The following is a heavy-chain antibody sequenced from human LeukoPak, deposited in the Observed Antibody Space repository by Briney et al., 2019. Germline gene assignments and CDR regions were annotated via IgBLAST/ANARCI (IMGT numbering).Heavy chain of an antibody. CDR1: GLTFSTSW. Sequence: GGSLRLSCAVSGLTFSTSWITWIRQAPGKGLEWVAIMKPDGSESCYVDSVKGRFTISRDNSKNSLFLQLTSLRAEDTALYYCARDRGRNCFDYWGQGTLVSVSS. J-gene: IGHJ4*02. V-gene: IGHV3-7*01. CDR3: ARDRGRNCFDY. D-gene: IGHD1-14*01. CDR2: MKPDGSES.